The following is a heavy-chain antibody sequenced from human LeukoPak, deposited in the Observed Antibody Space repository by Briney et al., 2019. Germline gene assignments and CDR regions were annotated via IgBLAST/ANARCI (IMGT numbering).Heavy chain of an antibody. V-gene: IGHV1-8*02. Sequence: GASVKVSCKASGYTFTDYYIHWVRQATGQGLEWMGWMNPNSGNTGYAQKFQGRVTMTRNTSISTAYMELSSLRSEDTAVYYCARGQAAAGKVGWFDPWGQGTLVTVSS. CDR3: ARGQAAAGKVGWFDP. CDR1: GYTFTDYY. J-gene: IGHJ5*02. CDR2: MNPNSGNT. D-gene: IGHD6-13*01.